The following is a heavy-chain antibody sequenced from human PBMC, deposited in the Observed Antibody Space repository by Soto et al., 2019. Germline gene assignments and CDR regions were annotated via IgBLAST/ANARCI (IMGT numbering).Heavy chain of an antibody. CDR2: ISSSSSTI. J-gene: IGHJ4*02. D-gene: IGHD3-10*01. CDR3: ARANYYGSPGDFDY. V-gene: IGHV3-48*01. CDR1: EFTFSSYG. Sequence: EVQLVESGGGLVQPGGSLRLFCAASEFTFSSYGMNWVRQAPGKGLEWVSYISSSSSTIYYADSVKGRFTISRDNAKNSRYLQMNSLRAEDTAVYYCARANYYGSPGDFDYWGQGTLVTVSS.